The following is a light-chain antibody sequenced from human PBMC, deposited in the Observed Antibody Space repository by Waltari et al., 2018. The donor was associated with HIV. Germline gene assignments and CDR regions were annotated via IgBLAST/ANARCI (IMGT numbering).Light chain of an antibody. Sequence: QSALTQPPSASGSLGQSVTISCTGSSSDIGAYDFVSWFQQHPRSAPKLLLYEVTRRPSTVSERFSGSRSGSTAFLTVAGLQPDDEATYFCSSYGDSLRVLFGGGTNVTVL. CDR1: SSDIGAYDF. J-gene: IGLJ3*02. CDR3: SSYGDSLRVL. CDR2: EVT. V-gene: IGLV2-8*01.